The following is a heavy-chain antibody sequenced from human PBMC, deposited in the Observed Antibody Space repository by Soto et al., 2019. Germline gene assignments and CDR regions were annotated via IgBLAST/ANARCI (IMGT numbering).Heavy chain of an antibody. Sequence: QVQLVQSGAEVKKPGASVKVSCKASGYTFTGHYIHWVRQAPEQGPEWMGEIGPESGATRYAQKFQGRVTMTRDMSITTDYMELNNLSPDDTAVYYCGRGRRGQIFVFYWGQGTPVTVSS. CDR1: GYTFTGHY. CDR2: IGPESGAT. V-gene: IGHV1-2*02. D-gene: IGHD2-15*01. CDR3: GRGRRGQIFVFY. J-gene: IGHJ4*02.